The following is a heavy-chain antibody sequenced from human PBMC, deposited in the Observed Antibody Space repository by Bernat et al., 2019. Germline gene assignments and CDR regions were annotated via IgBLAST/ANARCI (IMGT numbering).Heavy chain of an antibody. V-gene: IGHV3-73*01. Sequence: EVQLVESGGGLVQPGGSLKLSCAASGFTFSASAMHWVRQASGKGLEWVGRIRSEADSYATAYAESVKGRFTIPRDDSKNMAYLQMNNVKTEDTAVYYCTRHWAWCGGEGSGYWGQGTLVTVSS. CDR1: GFTFSASA. CDR2: IRSEADSYAT. D-gene: IGHD2-21*01. J-gene: IGHJ4*02. CDR3: TRHWAWCGGEGSGY.